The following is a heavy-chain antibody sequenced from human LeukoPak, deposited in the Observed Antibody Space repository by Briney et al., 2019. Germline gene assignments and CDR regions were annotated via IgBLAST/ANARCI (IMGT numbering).Heavy chain of an antibody. CDR3: ARGTPHSSGWYEYFQH. D-gene: IGHD6-19*01. V-gene: IGHV3-7*01. J-gene: IGHJ1*01. CDR2: KQDGSEK. Sequence: KQDGSEKYYVDSVKGRFTISRDNAKNSLYLQMNSLRAEDTAVYYCARGTPHSSGWYEYFQHWGQGTLVTVSS.